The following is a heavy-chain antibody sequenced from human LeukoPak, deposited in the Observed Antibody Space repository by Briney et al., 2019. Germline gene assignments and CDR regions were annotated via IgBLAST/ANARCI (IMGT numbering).Heavy chain of an antibody. CDR2: IYTSGST. CDR3: AREGSGYSYATFYYYYYMDV. D-gene: IGHD5-18*01. V-gene: IGHV4-61*02. CDR1: GGSISSGSYY. J-gene: IGHJ6*03. Sequence: PSQTLSLTCTVSGGSISSGSYYWRWIRQPAGKGLEWIGRIYTSGSTNYNPSLKSRVTISVDTSKNQFSLKLSSVTAADTAVYYCAREGSGYSYATFYYYYYMDVWGKGTTVTISS.